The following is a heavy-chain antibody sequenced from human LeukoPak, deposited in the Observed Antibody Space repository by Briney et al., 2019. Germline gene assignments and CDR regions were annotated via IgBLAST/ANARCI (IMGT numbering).Heavy chain of an antibody. D-gene: IGHD2-21*02. CDR1: GFTFSSYS. J-gene: IGHJ4*02. CDR3: ARDQAAFCGGDCYYGY. V-gene: IGHV3-21*01. Sequence: GGSLRLSCAASGFTFSSYSMNWVRQAPGKGLEWVSSISSRSTYIYYADSVKGRFTISRDNAKNSLYLEMNSLRAEDTAVYYCARDQAAFCGGDCYYGYWGQGTLVTVSS. CDR2: ISSRSTYI.